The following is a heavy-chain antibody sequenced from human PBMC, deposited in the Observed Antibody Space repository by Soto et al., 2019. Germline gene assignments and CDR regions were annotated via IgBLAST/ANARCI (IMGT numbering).Heavy chain of an antibody. V-gene: IGHV4-61*01. D-gene: IGHD2-2*01. J-gene: IGHJ6*02. CDR2: IYYSGST. CDR1: GGSVSSGSYY. Sequence: QVQLQESGPGLVKPSETLSLTCTVSGGSVSSGSYYWSWIRQPPGKGLEWIGYIYYSGSTNYNPSLNGRVTVSVATSKNQSSLKLSSVTAADTAVYYCARDSIVLVPAATTYYYYGMDVWGQGTTVTVSS. CDR3: ARDSIVLVPAATTYYYYGMDV.